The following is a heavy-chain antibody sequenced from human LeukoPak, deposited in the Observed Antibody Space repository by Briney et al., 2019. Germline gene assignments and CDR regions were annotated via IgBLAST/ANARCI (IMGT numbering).Heavy chain of an antibody. V-gene: IGHV3-9*03. Sequence: GGSLRLSCAASGFTFDDYAMHWVRQAPGKGLEWVSGISWNSGSIGYADSVKGRFTISRDNAKNSLYLQMISLRAEDMALYYCVKEEQETIAARGWFDPWGQGTLVTVSS. CDR2: ISWNSGSI. CDR3: VKEEQETIAARGWFDP. J-gene: IGHJ5*02. D-gene: IGHD6-6*01. CDR1: GFTFDDYA.